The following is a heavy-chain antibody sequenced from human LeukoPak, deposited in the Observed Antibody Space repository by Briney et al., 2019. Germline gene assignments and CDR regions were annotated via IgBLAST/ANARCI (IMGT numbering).Heavy chain of an antibody. CDR1: GFTFSSYG. D-gene: IGHD2-15*01. J-gene: IGHJ6*04. CDR2: ISYDGSNK. V-gene: IGHV3-30*18. Sequence: GRSLRLSCAASGFTFSSYGMHWVRQAPGKGLEWVAVISYDGSNKYYADSVKGRFTISRDNSKNTLYLQMNSLRAEDTAVYYCAEDKRPPALPRNYYGMDVWGKGTTVTVSS. CDR3: AEDKRPPALPRNYYGMDV.